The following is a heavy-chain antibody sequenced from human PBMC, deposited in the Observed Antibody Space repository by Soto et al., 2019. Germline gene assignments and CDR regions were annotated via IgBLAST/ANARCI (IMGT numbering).Heavy chain of an antibody. D-gene: IGHD1-1*01. CDR2: ISYDGSNK. V-gene: IGHV3-30*18. Sequence: GWSLRLSCAASGFTFSSYGMHWVRQAPGKGLEWVAVISYDGSNKYYADSVKGRFTISRDNSKNTLYLQMNSLRAEDTAVYYCAKLGSTGTTYYYYYMDVWGKGTTVTVSS. CDR3: AKLGSTGTTYYYYYMDV. J-gene: IGHJ6*03. CDR1: GFTFSSYG.